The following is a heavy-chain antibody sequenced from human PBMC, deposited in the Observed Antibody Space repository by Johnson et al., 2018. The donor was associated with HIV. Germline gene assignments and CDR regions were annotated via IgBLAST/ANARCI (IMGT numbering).Heavy chain of an antibody. J-gene: IGHJ3*02. CDR3: ARGREMATRTGAFDI. CDR2: INTDGSST. CDR1: GFTFSSYW. D-gene: IGHD5-24*01. Sequence: VQVVESGGGVVQPGRSLRLSCAASGFTFSSYWMHWVRQAPGKGLVWVSRINTDGSSTTYADSVKGRFTISRDNAKNTLYLQMKSLRVEDTAVYYCARGREMATRTGAFDIWGQGTMVTVSS. V-gene: IGHV3-74*02.